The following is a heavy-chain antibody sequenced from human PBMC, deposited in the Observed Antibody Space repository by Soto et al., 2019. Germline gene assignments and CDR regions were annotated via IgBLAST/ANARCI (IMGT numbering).Heavy chain of an antibody. Sequence: GGSLRLSCEASGFAIRSNAIHWVRQAPGKGLEWVAVISFEGSYKYYADSVKGRFTVSRDNSKDTVPLQMDSLTGEDSALYYCVRAAGIAAAASSQGVRWGPATLVTVYS. CDR3: VRAAGIAAAASSQGVR. D-gene: IGHD6-13*01. V-gene: IGHV3-30*04. J-gene: IGHJ4*02. CDR1: GFAIRSNA. CDR2: ISFEGSYK.